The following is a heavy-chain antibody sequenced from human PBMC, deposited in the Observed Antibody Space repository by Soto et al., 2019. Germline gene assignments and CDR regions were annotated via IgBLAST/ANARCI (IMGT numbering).Heavy chain of an antibody. Sequence: GGSLRLSCAASGFTFSNYAMHWVRQAPGKGLEWVAVISYDGSNKYYADSVKGRFTISRDNSKSTLYLQMNSLRAEDTAVYYCARDNYGSDYWGQGTLVTVSS. D-gene: IGHD3-10*01. CDR2: ISYDGSNK. CDR1: GFTFSNYA. V-gene: IGHV3-30-3*01. CDR3: ARDNYGSDY. J-gene: IGHJ4*02.